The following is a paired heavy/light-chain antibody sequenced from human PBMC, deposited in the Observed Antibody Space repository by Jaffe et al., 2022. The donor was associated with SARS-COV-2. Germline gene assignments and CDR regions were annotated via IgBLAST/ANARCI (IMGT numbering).Light chain of an antibody. Sequence: DIQMTQSPSTLSASVGDRVTITCRASQSISNWLAWYQQKPGKAPKLLIYKASSLESGVPSRFSGSGSGTEFTLIISSLQPDDFATYYCQQYNSYPYTFGQGTKLEIK. V-gene: IGKV1-5*03. CDR2: KAS. J-gene: IGKJ2*01. CDR3: QQYNSYPYT. CDR1: QSISNW.
Heavy chain of an antibody. CDR1: GGSITSYN. J-gene: IGHJ2*01. CDR2: IYYSGSS. V-gene: IGHV4-59*01. D-gene: IGHD2-15*01. Sequence: QVQLQESGPGLVKPSETLSLTCIVSGGSITSYNWSWIRQPPGKALEWIGYIYYSGSSNYHPSLKSRVTISADTSKSQFSLRLTSVTAADTAVYYCARARMPSWYFDLWGRGTLVTVSS. CDR3: ARARMPSWYFDL.